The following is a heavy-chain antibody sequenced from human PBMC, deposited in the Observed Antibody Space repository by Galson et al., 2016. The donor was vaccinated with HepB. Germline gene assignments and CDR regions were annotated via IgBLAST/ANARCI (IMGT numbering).Heavy chain of an antibody. J-gene: IGHJ4*02. CDR2: ISYSGST. Sequence: ETLSLTCTVSGGSISSTSNHYWGWIRQSPGKGLEWIGSISYSGSTHYSPSLKSRVTISGDTSKNQFYLKLNSMSAADTAVYYCARQYRGGPSDYWGQGTLVIVSS. CDR1: GGSISSTSNHY. V-gene: IGHV4-39*01. D-gene: IGHD5-12*01. CDR3: ARQYRGGPSDY.